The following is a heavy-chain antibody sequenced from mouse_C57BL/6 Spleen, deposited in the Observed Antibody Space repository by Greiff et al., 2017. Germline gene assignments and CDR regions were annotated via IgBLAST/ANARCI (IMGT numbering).Heavy chain of an antibody. Sequence: QVQLQQPGTELVKPGASVKLSCKASGYTFTSYWMHWVKQRPGQGLEWIGNINPSNGGTNYNEKFKSKATLTVDKSSSTAYMQLSSLTSEDSAVYDCAGSPGSGDGYYKDYWGQGTTLTVSS. D-gene: IGHD2-3*01. CDR3: AGSPGSGDGYYKDY. CDR1: GYTFTSYW. J-gene: IGHJ2*01. CDR2: INPSNGGT. V-gene: IGHV1-53*01.